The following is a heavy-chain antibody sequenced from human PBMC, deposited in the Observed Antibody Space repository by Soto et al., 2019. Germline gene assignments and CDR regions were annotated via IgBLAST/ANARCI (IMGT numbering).Heavy chain of an antibody. CDR2: IYYSGST. CDR1: GGSISSYY. Sequence: PSETLSLTCTVSGGSISSYYWSWIRQPPGKGLEWIGYIYYSGSTNYNPSLKSRVTISVDTSKNQFSLKLSSVTAADTAVYYCASFLGYCSGGSCSDYYGMDVWGQGTTVTVSS. V-gene: IGHV4-59*01. D-gene: IGHD2-15*01. J-gene: IGHJ6*02. CDR3: ASFLGYCSGGSCSDYYGMDV.